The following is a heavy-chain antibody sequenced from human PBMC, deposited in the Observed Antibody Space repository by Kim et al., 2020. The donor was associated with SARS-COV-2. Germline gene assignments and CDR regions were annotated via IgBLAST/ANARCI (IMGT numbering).Heavy chain of an antibody. V-gene: IGHV1-18*04. CDR3: ARDLRALRYFDWLREYYYYGMDV. CDR2: ISAYNGNT. Sequence: ASVKVSCKASGYTFTSYGISWVRQAPGQGLEWMGWISAYNGNTNYAQKLQGRVTMTTDTSTSTAYMELRSLRSDDTAVYYCARDLRALRYFDWLREYYYYGMDVWGQGTTVTVSS. J-gene: IGHJ6*02. CDR1: GYTFTSYG. D-gene: IGHD3-9*01.